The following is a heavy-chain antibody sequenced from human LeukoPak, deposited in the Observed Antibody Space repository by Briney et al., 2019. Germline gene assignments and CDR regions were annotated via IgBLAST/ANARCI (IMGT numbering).Heavy chain of an antibody. CDR3: ARDGSGSYYNSNWFDP. CDR1: GGSFSGYY. CDR2: INHSVGT. Sequence: SETLSLTCAVYGGSFSGYYWSWIRQPPGKGLEWIGEINHSVGTNYNPSLKSRVTISVDTSKNQFSLKLSSVTAADTAVYYCARDGSGSYYNSNWFDPWGQGTLVTVSS. D-gene: IGHD3-10*01. J-gene: IGHJ5*02. V-gene: IGHV4-34*01.